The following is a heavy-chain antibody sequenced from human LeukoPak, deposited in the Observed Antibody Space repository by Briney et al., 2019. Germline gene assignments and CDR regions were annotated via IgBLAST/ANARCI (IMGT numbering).Heavy chain of an antibody. J-gene: IGHJ3*02. CDR2: INPSGGST. Sequence: GASVKVSCKASGYTFTSYYMHWVRQAPGQGLEWMGIINPSGGSTSYAQKFQGRVTMARDMSTSTVYMELSSLRSEDTAVYYCARGGLGYYYDSSGPGNDAFDIWGQGTMVTVSS. CDR1: GYTFTSYY. D-gene: IGHD3-22*01. CDR3: ARGGLGYYYDSSGPGNDAFDI. V-gene: IGHV1-46*01.